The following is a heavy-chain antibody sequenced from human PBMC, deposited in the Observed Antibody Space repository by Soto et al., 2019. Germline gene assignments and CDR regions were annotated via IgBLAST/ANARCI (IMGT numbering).Heavy chain of an antibody. Sequence: EVQLLESGGDLVQPGGSLRLSCAASGFTFSTYAMTWVRQAPGKGLEWVSIISSSGDATYYLDSVKGRFTISRDNSRNTLHLQMNSLRAEDAAVSFCAKNGDFWSWGMDVWGQGTTVTVSS. V-gene: IGHV3-23*01. CDR2: ISSSGDAT. CDR1: GFTFSTYA. CDR3: AKNGDFWSWGMDV. J-gene: IGHJ6*02. D-gene: IGHD3-3*01.